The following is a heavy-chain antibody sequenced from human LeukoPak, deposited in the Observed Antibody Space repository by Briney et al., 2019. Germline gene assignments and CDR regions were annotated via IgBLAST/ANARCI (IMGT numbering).Heavy chain of an antibody. CDR1: GYTFTGYY. CDR2: INPNSGDT. Sequence: GASVKVSCKASGYTFTGYYMHWVRQAPGQGLEWMGWINPNSGDTNYAQEFQGRVTMTRDTSISTAYMELSRLRSDDTAVYYCARSTYYYDSSGYRYFDYWGQGTLVTVSS. D-gene: IGHD3-22*01. CDR3: ARSTYYYDSSGYRYFDY. J-gene: IGHJ4*02. V-gene: IGHV1-2*02.